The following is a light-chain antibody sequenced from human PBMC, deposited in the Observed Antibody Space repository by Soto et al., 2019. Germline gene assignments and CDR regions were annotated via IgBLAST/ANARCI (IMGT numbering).Light chain of an antibody. V-gene: IGKV3-20*01. CDR3: QQSGSSPRT. CDR1: QSLSSSY. CDR2: GAS. Sequence: VWRQSPGTLPLSPGESATLSCRASQSLSSSYLAWYQKKPGQDPRLLIYGASSRATGIPDRFSGIVSGTDFNLTISRLETEDFAVYECQQSGSSPRTFGQGTKVDIK. J-gene: IGKJ1*01.